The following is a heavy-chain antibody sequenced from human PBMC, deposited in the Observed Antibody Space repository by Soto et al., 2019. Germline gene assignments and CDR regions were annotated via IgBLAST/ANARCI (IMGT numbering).Heavy chain of an antibody. CDR1: GFSFNSYY. CDR2: ITGSSNSI. Sequence: QLLESGGGFIQPGVSPRVSCAASGFSFNSYYMNWVRLAPGKGLEWVSSITGSSNSIYYADSVKGRFTISRDNAANSVYLQMDSLRAEDTAVYYCARAYSRRNEYFFDFWGQGTLVTVSS. J-gene: IGHJ4*02. V-gene: IGHV3-21*01. D-gene: IGHD6-13*01. CDR3: ARAYSRRNEYFFDF.